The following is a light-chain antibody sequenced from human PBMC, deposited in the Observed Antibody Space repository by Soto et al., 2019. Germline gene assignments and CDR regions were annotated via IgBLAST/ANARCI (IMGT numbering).Light chain of an antibody. J-gene: IGKJ1*01. CDR3: QQYGGSWT. V-gene: IGKV3-20*01. CDR2: STS. CDR1: QRVTSSY. Sequence: EIVLTQSPGTLSLSPGERATLSCRASQRVTSSYSAWYQQKPGQAPRVIIYSTSTRATGVPDRFSGSGSGTDFTLTISRLEPEDFAVYYCQQYGGSWTFGQGTKVEIK.